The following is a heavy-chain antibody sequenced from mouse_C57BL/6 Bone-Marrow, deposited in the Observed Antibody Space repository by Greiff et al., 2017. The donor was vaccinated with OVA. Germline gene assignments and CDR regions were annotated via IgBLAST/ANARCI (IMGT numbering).Heavy chain of an antibody. J-gene: IGHJ2*01. CDR2: ISDGGSYT. D-gene: IGHD2-10*02. CDR3: ARDKGYGNYPDY. V-gene: IGHV5-4*01. CDR1: GFTFSSYA. Sequence: DVKLVESGGGLVKPGGSLKLSCAASGFTFSSYAMSWVRQTPEKRLEWVATISDGGSYTYYPDNVKGRFTISRDNAKNNLYLQMSHLKSEDTAMYYCARDKGYGNYPDYWGQGTTLTVSS.